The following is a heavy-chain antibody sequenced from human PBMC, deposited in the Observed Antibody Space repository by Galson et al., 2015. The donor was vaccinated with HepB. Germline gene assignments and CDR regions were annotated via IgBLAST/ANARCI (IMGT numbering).Heavy chain of an antibody. CDR2: IKSKTDGGTT. Sequence: SLRLSCAASGFAFNNAWMNWVRQAPGKGLEWAGRIKSKTDGGTTEYAAPVKGRFTISRDDSRNTLYLQMHSLKTDDTAVYYCTTDVYFSSYWSWLDPWGQGTLVTASS. CDR3: TTDVYFSSYWSWLDP. V-gene: IGHV3-15*01. CDR1: GFAFNNAW. D-gene: IGHD2-2*01. J-gene: IGHJ5*02.